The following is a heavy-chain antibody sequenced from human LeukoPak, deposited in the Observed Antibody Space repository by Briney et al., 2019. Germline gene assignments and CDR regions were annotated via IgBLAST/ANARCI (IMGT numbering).Heavy chain of an antibody. CDR1: AYTFISYG. CDR3: ARGFRRQLPLDY. D-gene: IGHD2-2*01. Sequence: ASVKVSCKASAYTFISYGISWVRQAPGQGLEWMGWISAYNGNTNYAQKLQGRVTMTTDTSTSTVYMELRSLRSDDTAVYYCARGFRRQLPLDYWGQGTLVTVSS. V-gene: IGHV1-18*01. CDR2: ISAYNGNT. J-gene: IGHJ4*02.